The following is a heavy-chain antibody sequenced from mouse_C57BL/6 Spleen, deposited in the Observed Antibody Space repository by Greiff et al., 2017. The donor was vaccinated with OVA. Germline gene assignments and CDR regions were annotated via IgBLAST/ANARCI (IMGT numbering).Heavy chain of an antibody. CDR1: GYTFTSYW. J-gene: IGHJ3*01. D-gene: IGHD1-1*01. Sequence: VQLQQPGAELVKPGASVKMSCKASGYTFTSYWITWVKQRPGQGLEWIGDIYPGSGSTNYNEKFKSKATLTVDTSSSTAYMQLSSLTSEDSAVYYCARRVSSKGLAWFAYWGQGTLVTVSA. CDR2: IYPGSGST. CDR3: ARRVSSKGLAWFAY. V-gene: IGHV1-55*01.